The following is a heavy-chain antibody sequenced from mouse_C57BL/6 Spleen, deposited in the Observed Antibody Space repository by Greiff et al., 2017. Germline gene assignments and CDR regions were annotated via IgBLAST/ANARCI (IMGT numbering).Heavy chain of an antibody. CDR1: GYTFTSYW. CDR2: IHPNSGST. J-gene: IGHJ4*01. D-gene: IGHD3-2*02. V-gene: IGHV1-64*01. CDR3: TAQATDAMDY. Sequence: QVQLQQPGAELVKPGASVKLSCKASGYTFTSYWMHWVKQRPGQGLEWIGMIHPNSGSTNYNEKFKSKATLTVDKSSSTAYMQLSSLTSEDSAVYYCTAQATDAMDYWGQGTSVTVSS.